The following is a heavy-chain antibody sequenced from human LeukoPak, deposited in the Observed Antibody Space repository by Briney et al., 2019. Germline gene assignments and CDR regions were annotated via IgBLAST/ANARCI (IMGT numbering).Heavy chain of an antibody. Sequence: ASVKVSCKASGYTFTAYFMHWVRQAPGQGLEWMGRVNPNSGVTNSIQKFQGRVTKTRDTSISTAYMELRRLRSDDTALYYCASGRVTADYWGQGTLVTVSS. CDR3: ASGRVTADY. J-gene: IGHJ4*02. V-gene: IGHV1-2*06. CDR1: GYTFTAYF. D-gene: IGHD3/OR15-3a*01. CDR2: VNPNSGVT.